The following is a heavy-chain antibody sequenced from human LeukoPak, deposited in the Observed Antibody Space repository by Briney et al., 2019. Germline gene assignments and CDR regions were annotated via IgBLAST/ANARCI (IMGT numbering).Heavy chain of an antibody. V-gene: IGHV4-39*07. CDR1: RGSISSSSYY. D-gene: IGHD6-19*01. J-gene: IGHJ4*02. Sequence: PSETLSLTCTVSRGSISSSSYYWGWIRQPPGKGLEWIGSIYYSGTTYHNPSLKSRVTLSFDTSKNQFSLRLNSVTAADTAVYYCAREPGERSSGWPRFDYWGQGTLVTVSS. CDR3: AREPGERSSGWPRFDY. CDR2: IYYSGTT.